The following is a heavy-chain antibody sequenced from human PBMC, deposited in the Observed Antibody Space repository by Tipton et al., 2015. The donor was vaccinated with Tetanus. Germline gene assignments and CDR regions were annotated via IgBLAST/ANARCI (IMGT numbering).Heavy chain of an antibody. D-gene: IGHD6-13*01. V-gene: IGHV4-34*01. CDR2: INHSGST. J-gene: IGHJ5*02. CDR1: GGSFSGYY. Sequence: TLSLTCAVYGGSFSGYYWSWIRQPPGKGLEWIGEINHSGSTNYNPSLKSRVTISVDTAKNQFSLKLSCVTAADTAVYYCARGRFGSSSWYRGYWFDPWGQGTLVTVSS. CDR3: ARGRFGSSSWYRGYWFDP.